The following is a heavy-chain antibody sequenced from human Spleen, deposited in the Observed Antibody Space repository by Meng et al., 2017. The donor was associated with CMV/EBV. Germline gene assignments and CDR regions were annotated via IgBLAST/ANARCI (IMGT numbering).Heavy chain of an antibody. J-gene: IGHJ4*02. CDR2: IYYSGST. D-gene: IGHD1-26*01. CDR3: ARVLVGAIDY. Sequence: QLQRQESGPGLVKPSETLSLTCTVSGGSISSSSYYWGWIRQPPGKGLEWIGSIYYSGSTYYNPSLKSRVTISVDTSKNQFSLKLSSVTAADTAVYYCARVLVGAIDYWGQGTLVTVSS. V-gene: IGHV4-39*07. CDR1: GGSISSSSYY.